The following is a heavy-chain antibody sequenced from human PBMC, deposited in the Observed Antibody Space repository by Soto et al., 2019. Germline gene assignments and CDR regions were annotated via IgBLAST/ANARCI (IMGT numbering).Heavy chain of an antibody. J-gene: IGHJ4*02. CDR1: GFTFSSYG. Sequence: PGGSLRLSCAASGFTFSSYGMHWVRQAPGKGLEWVAVISYDGSNKYYADSVKGRFTISRDNSKNTLYLQMNSLRAEDTAVYYCARSDRDGYNYEVVSWGQGTLVTVSS. CDR3: ARSDRDGYNYEVVS. CDR2: ISYDGSNK. V-gene: IGHV3-30*03. D-gene: IGHD5-12*01.